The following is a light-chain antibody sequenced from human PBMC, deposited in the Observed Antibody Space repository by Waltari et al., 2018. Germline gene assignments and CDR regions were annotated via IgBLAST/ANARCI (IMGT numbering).Light chain of an antibody. Sequence: QSALTQPAPVSGSPGQSITLSCTGTSRDVGGYNLVSWYQQHPGKAPKLIIYEGNKWPSGVSHRFSGSKSGNTASLTISGLQAEDEADYYCCSFAGSTTWVFGGGTTLTVL. J-gene: IGLJ3*02. CDR1: SRDVGGYNL. CDR3: CSFAGSTTWV. V-gene: IGLV2-23*01. CDR2: EGN.